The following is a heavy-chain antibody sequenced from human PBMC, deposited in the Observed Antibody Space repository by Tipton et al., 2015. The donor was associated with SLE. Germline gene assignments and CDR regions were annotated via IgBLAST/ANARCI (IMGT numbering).Heavy chain of an antibody. Sequence: TLSLTCSVSGYPISSNYYWSWIRQPAGKGLEWIGRIYYTGTTYYNPSLKSRLTLSMDTSKNQFSLRVSSVTAADTAVYYCARRYGTSFDYWDQGTLVTVSS. CDR2: IYYTGTT. D-gene: IGHD2-8*01. V-gene: IGHV4-61*02. J-gene: IGHJ4*02. CDR3: ARRYGTSFDY. CDR1: GYPISSNYY.